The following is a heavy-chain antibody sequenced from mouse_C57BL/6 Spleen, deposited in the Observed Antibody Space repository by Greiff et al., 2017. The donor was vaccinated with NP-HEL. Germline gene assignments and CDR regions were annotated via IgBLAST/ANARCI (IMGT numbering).Heavy chain of an antibody. CDR2: INPNNGGT. J-gene: IGHJ3*01. V-gene: IGHV1-18*01. CDR3: ARNYYGNYGGFAY. CDR1: GYTFTDYN. Sequence: VQLQQSGPELVKPGASVKIPCKASGYTFTDYNMDWVKQSHGKSLEWIGDINPNNGGTIYNQKFKGKATLTVDKSSSTAYMELRSLTSEDTAVYYCARNYYGNYGGFAYWGQGTLVTVSA. D-gene: IGHD2-1*01.